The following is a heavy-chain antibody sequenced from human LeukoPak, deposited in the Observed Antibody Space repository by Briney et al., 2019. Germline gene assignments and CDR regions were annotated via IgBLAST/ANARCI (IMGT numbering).Heavy chain of an antibody. J-gene: IGHJ4*02. CDR1: GGSISSGSYY. CDR3: ARIDCYDSSGYYPFDY. D-gene: IGHD3-22*01. CDR2: IYTSGST. Sequence: SQTLSLTXTVSGGSISSGSYYWSWIRQPAGKGLEWIGRIYTSGSTNYNPSLKSRVTISVDTSKNQFSLKLSSVTAADTAVYYCARIDCYDSSGYYPFDYWGQGTLVTVSS. V-gene: IGHV4-61*02.